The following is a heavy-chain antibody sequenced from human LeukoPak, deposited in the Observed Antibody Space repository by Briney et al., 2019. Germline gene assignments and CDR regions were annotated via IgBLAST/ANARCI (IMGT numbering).Heavy chain of an antibody. Sequence: PSETLSLTCTVSGGSISSGGYYWSWIRQHPGKGLEWIGYIYYSGSTYYNPSLKSRVTISVDTSKNQFSLKLSSVTAADTAVYYCARVMVGYYDILTGQQASFDYWGQGTLVTVSS. V-gene: IGHV4-31*03. CDR2: IYYSGST. J-gene: IGHJ4*02. D-gene: IGHD3-9*01. CDR1: GGSISSGGYY. CDR3: ARVMVGYYDILTGQQASFDY.